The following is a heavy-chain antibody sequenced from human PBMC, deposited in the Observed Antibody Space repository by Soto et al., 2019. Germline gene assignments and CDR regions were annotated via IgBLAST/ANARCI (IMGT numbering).Heavy chain of an antibody. CDR1: GFTFSSYA. CDR3: ARDLIAVAGGPYYFDY. Sequence: GGSLRLSCAASGFTFSSYAMSWVRQAPGKGLEWVSAISGSGGSTYYADSVKGRFTISRDNAKNSPYLQMNSLRAEDTAVYYCARDLIAVAGGPYYFDYWGQGTLVTAPQ. V-gene: IGHV3-23*01. CDR2: ISGSGGST. D-gene: IGHD6-19*01. J-gene: IGHJ4*02.